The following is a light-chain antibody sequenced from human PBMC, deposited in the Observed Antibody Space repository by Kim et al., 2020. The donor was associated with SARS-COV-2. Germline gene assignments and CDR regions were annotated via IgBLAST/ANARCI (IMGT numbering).Light chain of an antibody. CDR3: SSYTTSSSAPYV. Sequence: ITISCTGTSSDVGGYNYVSWYQQHPDRAPKLLIYDVSNRPSGVSNRFSGSKSGNTASLTISGLQAEDEADYYCSSYTTSSSAPYVFGTGTKVTVL. CDR1: SSDVGGYNY. V-gene: IGLV2-14*03. CDR2: DVS. J-gene: IGLJ1*01.